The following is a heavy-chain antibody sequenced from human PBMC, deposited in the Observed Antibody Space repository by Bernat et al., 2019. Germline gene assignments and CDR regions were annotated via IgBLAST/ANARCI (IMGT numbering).Heavy chain of an antibody. CDR1: GGSISSSSYY. V-gene: IGHV4-39*01. J-gene: IGHJ5*02. CDR3: ARHRYDFWSGWNWFDP. CDR2: IYYSGST. D-gene: IGHD3-3*01. Sequence: QLQLQESGPGLVKPSETLSLTCTVSGGSISSSSYYWGWIRQPPGKGLEWIGSIYYSGSTYYNPSLKSRVTISVDTSKNQFSLELSSVTAADTAVYYCARHRYDFWSGWNWFDPWGQGTLVTVSS.